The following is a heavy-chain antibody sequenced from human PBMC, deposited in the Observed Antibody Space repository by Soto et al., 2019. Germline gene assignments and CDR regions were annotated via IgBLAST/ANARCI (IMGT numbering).Heavy chain of an antibody. CDR2: IYYSGST. D-gene: IGHD4-4*01. J-gene: IGHJ4*02. V-gene: IGHV4-59*12. CDR1: GDSISSSY. CDR3: ARAPLHPDY. Sequence: PSETLSLICTVSGDSISSSYWSWIRQPPGKGLEWIGYIYYSGSTYYNPSLKSRVTISVDTSKNQFSLKLSSVTAADKAVYYCARAPLHPDYWGQGTLVTVSS.